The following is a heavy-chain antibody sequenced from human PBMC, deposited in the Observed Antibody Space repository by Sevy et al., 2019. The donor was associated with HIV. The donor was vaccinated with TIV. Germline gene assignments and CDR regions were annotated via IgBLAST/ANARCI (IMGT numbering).Heavy chain of an antibody. V-gene: IGHV4-30-4*01. CDR1: GGSISSGGYY. D-gene: IGHD3-16*01. CDR2: IYYSGTT. J-gene: IGHJ4*02. CDR3: AGDHSAYGIIDY. Sequence: SETLSLTCTVSGGSISSGGYYWSWVRQPPGKGLDWIGYIYYSGTTYYNPSLKSRVTISVDTSKNQFYLNLTSVTAADTAVYFCAGDHSAYGIIDYWGQGTLVTVS.